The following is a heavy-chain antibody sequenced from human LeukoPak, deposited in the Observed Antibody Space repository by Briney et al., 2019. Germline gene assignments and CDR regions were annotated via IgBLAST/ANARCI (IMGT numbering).Heavy chain of an antibody. D-gene: IGHD3-10*01. Sequence: SETLSLTCAVYGGSFSGYYWSWIRQPPGKGLEWIGEVNHSGSTNYNPSLKSRVTISVDTSKNQFSLKLSSVTAADTAVYYCARDGMVRGVRPFDPWGQGTLVTVSS. CDR1: GGSFSGYY. CDR3: ARDGMVRGVRPFDP. J-gene: IGHJ5*02. CDR2: VNHSGST. V-gene: IGHV4-34*01.